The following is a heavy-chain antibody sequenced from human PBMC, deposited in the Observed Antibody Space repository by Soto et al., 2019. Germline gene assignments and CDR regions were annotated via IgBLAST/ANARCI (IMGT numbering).Heavy chain of an antibody. V-gene: IGHV1-18*01. CDR3: ARGPPYLRVLEPLQAVYCFDV. CDR1: GYTFTSYG. D-gene: IGHD3-3*01. Sequence: ASVKGSCKASGYTFTSYGISWVRQAPGQGLEWMGWISAYNGNTNYAQKLQGRVTMTTDTSTSTAYMERRSLRSGDTAVYYCARGPPYLRVLEPLQAVYCFDVWGKGTTVT. J-gene: IGHJ6*03. CDR2: ISAYNGNT.